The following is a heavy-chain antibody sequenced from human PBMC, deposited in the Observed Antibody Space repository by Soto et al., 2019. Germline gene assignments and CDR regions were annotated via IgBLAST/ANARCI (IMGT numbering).Heavy chain of an antibody. J-gene: IGHJ4*02. CDR3: TVWGSGNDFGAA. Sequence: EVQLVESGGGLVQPGGSLRLSCAASGFTFSDHYMDWVRQAPGKGLEWVGRSKNKADSYTTEYAASVKGRFTISRDGSKNSLFLQINSLKTADTAVYYCTVWGSGNDFGAAWGQGILVTVNS. CDR1: GFTFSDHY. V-gene: IGHV3-72*01. D-gene: IGHD3-10*01. CDR2: SKNKADSYTT.